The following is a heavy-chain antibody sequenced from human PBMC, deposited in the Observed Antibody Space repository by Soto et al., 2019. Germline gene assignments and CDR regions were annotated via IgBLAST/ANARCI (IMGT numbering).Heavy chain of an antibody. D-gene: IGHD2-15*01. V-gene: IGHV3-30-3*01. CDR1: GFTFSSYA. CDR3: AREFKDSGGSCYSCGMDV. J-gene: IGHJ6*02. CDR2: ISYDGSNK. Sequence: GGSLRLSCAASGFTFSSYAMHWVRQAPGKGLEWVAVISYDGSNKYYADSVKGRFTISRDNSKNTLYLQMNSLRAEDTAVYYCAREFKDSGGSCYSCGMDVWGQGTTVTAP.